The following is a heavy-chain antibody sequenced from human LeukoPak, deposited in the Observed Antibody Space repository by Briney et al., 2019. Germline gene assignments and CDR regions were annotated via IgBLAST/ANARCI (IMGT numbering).Heavy chain of an antibody. CDR1: EFNFRNYW. Sequence: GGSLRLSCVVSEFNFRNYWMSWVRQTPGKGLEWVANMKPDGSEQYYVESVKGRFTISRDNAKNSLYLQMNSLRAEDTAVYYCARDFDYWGQGTLVTVSS. CDR2: MKPDGSEQ. J-gene: IGHJ4*02. CDR3: ARDFDY. V-gene: IGHV3-7*01.